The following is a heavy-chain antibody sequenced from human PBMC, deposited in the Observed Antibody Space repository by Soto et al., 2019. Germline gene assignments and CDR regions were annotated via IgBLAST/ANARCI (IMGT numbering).Heavy chain of an antibody. CDR2: IIPIFGTA. J-gene: IGHJ4*02. Sequence: GASVKVSCKASGGTFSSYAISWVRQAPGQGLEWMGGIIPIFGTANYAQKFQGRVTITADESTSTAYMELSSLRSEDTAVYYCARSLSSEVTLDYWGQGTLVTVSS. CDR1: GGTFSSYA. CDR3: ARSLSSEVTLDY. D-gene: IGHD3-16*01. V-gene: IGHV1-69*13.